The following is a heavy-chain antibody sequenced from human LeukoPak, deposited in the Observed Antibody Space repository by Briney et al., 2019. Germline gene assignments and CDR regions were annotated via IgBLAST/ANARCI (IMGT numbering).Heavy chain of an antibody. CDR3: ARDLGGSGWTFDS. Sequence: SETLSLTCTVSGGSINSYYWSWIRQPPGKGLEWIGDIYYSGSTNYNPSLKSRVTISVDTSKNQFSLKLSSVTAADTAVYYCARDLGGSGWTFDSWGQGTLVTVSS. V-gene: IGHV4-59*01. J-gene: IGHJ4*02. CDR2: IYYSGST. D-gene: IGHD6-19*01. CDR1: GGSINSYY.